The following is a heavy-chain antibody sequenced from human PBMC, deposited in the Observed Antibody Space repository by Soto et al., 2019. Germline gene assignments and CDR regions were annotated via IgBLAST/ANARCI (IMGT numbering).Heavy chain of an antibody. CDR1: GGSFSSYA. Sequence: SVKVSCEACGGSFSSYAISWVRQAPGQGLEWMGGIIPIFGTANYAQKFQGRVTITADESTSTAYMELSSLRSEDTAVYYCARDGNTVDYDFWSGYYHYFDYWGQGTLVTVSS. V-gene: IGHV1-69*13. CDR3: ARDGNTVDYDFWSGYYHYFDY. CDR2: IIPIFGTA. J-gene: IGHJ4*02. D-gene: IGHD3-3*01.